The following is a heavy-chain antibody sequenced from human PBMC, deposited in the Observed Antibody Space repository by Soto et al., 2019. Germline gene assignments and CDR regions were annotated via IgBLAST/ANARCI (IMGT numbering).Heavy chain of an antibody. Sequence: QVQLVQSGAEVKRPGASVKVSCKASGYTFTTYYMHWVRLAPGQGLEWMGIINPSGGDTTYAQKFQGRFTMTRDTSTSTVYMELSSLTSEDTAVYYCAIDRILLAGYFDYWGQGTLVTVSS. J-gene: IGHJ4*02. CDR2: INPSGGDT. CDR3: AIDRILLAGYFDY. CDR1: GYTFTTYY. V-gene: IGHV1-46*01.